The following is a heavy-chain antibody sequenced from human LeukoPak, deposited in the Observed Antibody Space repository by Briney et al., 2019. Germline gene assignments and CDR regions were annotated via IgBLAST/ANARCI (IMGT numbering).Heavy chain of an antibody. Sequence: PSETLSLTCTVSGGSISSSSYYWAWIRQPPGKGLEWIGSIYYSGSTYYNTSLKSRVTISVDTSKNQFSLKLSSVTAADTAVYYCARDSSSWYRFPQGYYYYYYYMDVWGKGTTVTVSS. J-gene: IGHJ6*03. D-gene: IGHD6-13*01. CDR2: IYYSGST. CDR3: ARDSSSWYRFPQGYYYYYYYMDV. V-gene: IGHV4-39*07. CDR1: GGSISSSSYY.